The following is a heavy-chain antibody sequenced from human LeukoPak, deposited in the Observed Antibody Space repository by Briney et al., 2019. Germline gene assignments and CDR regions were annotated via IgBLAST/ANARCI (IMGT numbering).Heavy chain of an antibody. J-gene: IGHJ4*02. CDR2: ISYDGSNK. D-gene: IGHD6-19*01. CDR1: GFTFSSYG. Sequence: GGSLRLSCAASGFTFSSYGMHWVRQAPGKGLEWVAVISYDGSNKYYADSVKGRFTISRDNSKNTLYLQMNSLRAEDTAVYYCAKSRQWLTPYFDYWGQGTLVTVS. CDR3: AKSRQWLTPYFDY. V-gene: IGHV3-30*18.